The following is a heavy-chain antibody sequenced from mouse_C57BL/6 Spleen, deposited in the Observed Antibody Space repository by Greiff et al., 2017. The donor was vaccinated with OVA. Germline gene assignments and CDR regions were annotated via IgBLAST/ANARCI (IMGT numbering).Heavy chain of an antibody. CDR2: IWGGGST. D-gene: IGHD4-1*01. V-gene: IGHV2-9*01. Sequence: VQLQQSGPGLVAPSQSLSITCTVSGFSLTRYGVDWVRQPPGKGLEWLGVIWGGGSTNYNSALMSRLSISKDNSKSQVFLKMNSRQTDDTAMYYCAKHSWDGTWFAYWGQGTLVTVSA. J-gene: IGHJ3*01. CDR1: GFSLTRYG. CDR3: AKHSWDGTWFAY.